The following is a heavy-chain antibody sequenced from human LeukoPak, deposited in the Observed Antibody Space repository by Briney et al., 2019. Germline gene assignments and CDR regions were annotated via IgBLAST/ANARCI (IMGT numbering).Heavy chain of an antibody. J-gene: IGHJ4*02. V-gene: IGHV3-23*01. CDR1: GFTFSSYA. CDR3: AKDLMYYYDSSGYYGFDY. CDR2: ISGSGGST. D-gene: IGHD3-22*01. Sequence: GGSLRLSCAASGFTFSSYAMSWVRQAPGKGLEWVSAISGSGGSTYYADSVKGRSTISRDNSKNTLYLQMNSLRAEDTAVYYCAKDLMYYYDSSGYYGFDYWGQGTLVTVSS.